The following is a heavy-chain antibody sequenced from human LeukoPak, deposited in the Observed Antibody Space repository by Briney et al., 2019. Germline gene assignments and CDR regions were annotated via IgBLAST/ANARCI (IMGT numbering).Heavy chain of an antibody. V-gene: IGHV4-34*01. CDR1: GGSFSGYY. J-gene: IGHJ5*02. CDR3: ARGRVVVAANRPPNNWFDP. Sequence: SETLSLTCAVYGGSFSGYYWSWIRQPPGKGLEWIGEINHSGSTNYNPSLKGRVTISVDTSKNQFSLKLSSVTAADTAVYYCARGRVVVAANRPPNNWFDPWGQGTLVTVSS. D-gene: IGHD2-15*01. CDR2: INHSGST.